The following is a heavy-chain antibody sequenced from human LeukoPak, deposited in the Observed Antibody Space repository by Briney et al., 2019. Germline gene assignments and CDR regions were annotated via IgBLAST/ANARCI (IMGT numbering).Heavy chain of an antibody. V-gene: IGHV4-39*07. CDR2: IYHTGTT. Sequence: SETLSLTCTVSGDSISRTSYYWGWIRQPPGKGLEWIGIIYHTGTTYYNSSLKSRVTISVDTSKNQFSLKLNFVTAADTAVYYCARKGRGPYGSVNGYFDYWGQGTLVTVSS. CDR3: ARKGRGPYGSVNGYFDY. D-gene: IGHD3-10*01. J-gene: IGHJ4*02. CDR1: GDSISRTSYY.